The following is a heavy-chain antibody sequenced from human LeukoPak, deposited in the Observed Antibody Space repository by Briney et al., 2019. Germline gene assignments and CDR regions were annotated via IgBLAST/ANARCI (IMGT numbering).Heavy chain of an antibody. Sequence: GGSLRLSCAASGFTFSDYYMSYIRQAPGKGLEWVSYISYSGSTIYYADSVKGRFTISRDNAKNSLYLQMNSLRAEDTAVYYCAGGGRTGTMSYWGQGTLVTVSS. J-gene: IGHJ4*02. CDR3: AGGGRTGTMSY. D-gene: IGHD1-7*01. CDR2: ISYSGSTI. CDR1: GFTFSDYY. V-gene: IGHV3-11*04.